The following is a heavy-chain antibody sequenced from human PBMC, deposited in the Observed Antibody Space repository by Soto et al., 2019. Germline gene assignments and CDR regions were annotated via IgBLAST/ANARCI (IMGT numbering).Heavy chain of an antibody. CDR1: GGSVSSDSYS. V-gene: IGHV4-61*01. Sequence: SETLSLTCTVSGGSVSSDSYSWGWIRQPPGKGLEWIAYIHYSGSSNSSPSLKSRVTISVDTSRNQFSLKLTSVTAADTAVYYCARHSNEYRKSLDYWGQGTLVTVSS. D-gene: IGHD6-13*01. CDR3: ARHSNEYRKSLDY. J-gene: IGHJ4*02. CDR2: IHYSGSS.